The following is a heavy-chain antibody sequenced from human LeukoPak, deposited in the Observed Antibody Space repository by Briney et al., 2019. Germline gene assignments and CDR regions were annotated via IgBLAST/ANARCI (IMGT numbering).Heavy chain of an antibody. D-gene: IGHD6-13*01. CDR2: VHYSGNT. V-gene: IGHV4-59*01. Sequence: SETLSLTCAVYGGSFSGYYWSWIRQPPRKGLEWIGYVHYSGNTNYNPSLMSRVTISVDTSKNQFSLKLNSVTATDTAVYYCARMIAAAGTEYFDLWGRGTLVTVSS. CDR1: GGSFSGYY. J-gene: IGHJ2*01. CDR3: ARMIAAAGTEYFDL.